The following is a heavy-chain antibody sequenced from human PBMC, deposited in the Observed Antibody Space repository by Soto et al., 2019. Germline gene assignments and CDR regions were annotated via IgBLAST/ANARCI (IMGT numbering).Heavy chain of an antibody. D-gene: IGHD3-10*01. CDR2: IYYSGST. J-gene: IGHJ6*02. CDR3: ARAPNGPITMVRGVIAHYYGMDV. Sequence: SETLSLTCTVSGGSISSYYWSWIRQPPGKGLEWIGYIYYSGSTNYNPSLKSRVTISVDTSKNQFSLKLSSVTAADTAVYYCARAPNGPITMVRGVIAHYYGMDVRAQRTTVTVSS. V-gene: IGHV4-59*01. CDR1: GGSISSYY.